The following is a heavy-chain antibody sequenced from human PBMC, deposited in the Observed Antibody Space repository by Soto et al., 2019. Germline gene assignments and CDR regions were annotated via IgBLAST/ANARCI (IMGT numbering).Heavy chain of an antibody. J-gene: IGHJ6*02. CDR1: GDSITGVDYY. CDR2: IYYSGST. CDR3: ARVRVPYYYGMDV. D-gene: IGHD3-10*01. V-gene: IGHV4-30-4*01. Sequence: SETLSLTCTVSGDSITGVDYYWSWIRQPPGKGLEWIGYIYYSGSTYYNPSLRSRVTMSVDTSKNQFSLKLTSVTAADTAVYFCARVRVPYYYGMDVWGQGTTVTVSS.